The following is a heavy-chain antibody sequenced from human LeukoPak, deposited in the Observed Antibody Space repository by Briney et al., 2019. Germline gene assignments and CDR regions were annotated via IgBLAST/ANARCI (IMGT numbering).Heavy chain of an antibody. CDR1: GGSINSHF. Sequence: SETLSLICTVSGGSINSHFWSWIRQPPGKGLEWIGYIHSTGSTNYNPSLKSRVTISVDTSRNQFSLKLSSVTAADTAVYYCARDGYSGSSLFDYWGQGALVTVSP. CDR2: IHSTGST. V-gene: IGHV4-59*11. D-gene: IGHD1-26*01. J-gene: IGHJ4*02. CDR3: ARDGYSGSSLFDY.